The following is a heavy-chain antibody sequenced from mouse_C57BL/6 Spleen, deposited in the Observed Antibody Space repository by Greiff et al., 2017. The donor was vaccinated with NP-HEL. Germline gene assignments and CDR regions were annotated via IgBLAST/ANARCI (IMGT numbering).Heavy chain of an antibody. CDR1: GYAFSSYW. Sequence: QVQLKESGAELVKPGASVKISCKASGYAFSSYWMNWVKQRPGKGLEWIGQIYPGDGDTNYNGKFKGKATLTADKSSSTAYMQLSSLTSEDSAVYFCARWAYYSNFYAMDYWGQGTSVTVSS. V-gene: IGHV1-80*01. CDR3: ARWAYYSNFYAMDY. D-gene: IGHD2-5*01. J-gene: IGHJ4*01. CDR2: IYPGDGDT.